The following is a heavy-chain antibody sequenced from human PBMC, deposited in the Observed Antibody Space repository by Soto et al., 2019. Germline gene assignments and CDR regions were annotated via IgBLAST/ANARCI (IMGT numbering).Heavy chain of an antibody. CDR1: GFTFSNAW. V-gene: IGHV3-15*01. J-gene: IGHJ3*02. CDR2: IKSKTDGGTT. D-gene: IGHD3-16*01. Sequence: GGSLRLSCAASGFTFSNAWMSWVRQAPGKGLEWVGRIKSKTDGGTTDYAAPVKGRFTISRDDSKNTLYLQMNSLKTEDTAVYYCTTDGVLYGDAFDIWGQGTMVTVSS. CDR3: TTDGVLYGDAFDI.